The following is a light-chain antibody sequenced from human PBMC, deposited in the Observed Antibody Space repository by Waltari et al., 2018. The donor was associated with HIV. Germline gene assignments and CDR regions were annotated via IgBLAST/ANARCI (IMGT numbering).Light chain of an antibody. CDR3: QTWGAGAVV. CDR2: VDSDGSH. CDR1: SGPSSFA. J-gene: IGLJ2*01. Sequence: PVVTQSSSASASLGASVRLTCTLSSGPSSFAIPSHQQLPEKGPQFLLKVDSDGSHIRGDGIPDRFSGSSSGTERYLTISNLQSDDEADYYCQTWGAGAVVFGGGTRLTVL. V-gene: IGLV4-69*01.